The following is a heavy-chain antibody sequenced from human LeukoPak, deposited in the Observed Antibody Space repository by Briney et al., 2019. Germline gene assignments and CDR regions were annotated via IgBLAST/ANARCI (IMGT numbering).Heavy chain of an antibody. J-gene: IGHJ6*03. CDR1: GYTFTGYY. CDR2: INPNSGGT. Sequence: GASVKVSCKASGYTFTGYYMHWVRQAPGQGLEWMGWINPNSGGTNYAQKFQGRVTMTRDTSISTAYMELSRLRSDDTAVYYCARDQEGILWFGELFLAGYMDVWGKGTTVTISS. CDR3: ARDQEGILWFGELFLAGYMDV. V-gene: IGHV1-2*02. D-gene: IGHD3-10*01.